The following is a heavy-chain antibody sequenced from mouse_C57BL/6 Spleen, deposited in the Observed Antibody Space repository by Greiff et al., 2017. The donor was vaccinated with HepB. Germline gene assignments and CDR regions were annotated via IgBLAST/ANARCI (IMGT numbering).Heavy chain of an antibody. V-gene: IGHV1-82*01. CDR3: ARDGNFHWYFDV. CDR1: GYAFSSSW. Sequence: QVQLQQSGPELVKPGASVKISCKASGYAFSSSWMNWVKQRPGKGLEWIGRIYPGDGDTNYNGKFKGKATLTADKSSSTAYMQLSSLTSEDSAVYFCARDGNFHWYFDVWGTGTTVTVSS. CDR2: IYPGDGDT. D-gene: IGHD2-1*01. J-gene: IGHJ1*03.